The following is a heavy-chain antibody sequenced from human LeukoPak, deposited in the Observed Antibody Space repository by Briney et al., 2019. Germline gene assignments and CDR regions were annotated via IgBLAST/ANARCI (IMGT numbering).Heavy chain of an antibody. V-gene: IGHV1-2*02. D-gene: IGHD1-1*01. J-gene: IGHJ3*02. CDR2: INPNSGGA. CDR3: AREDLLDDAFDI. Sequence: ASVKVSCKASGYTFISYYMHWVRQAPGQGLEWMGRINPNSGGAKYAQKSQGRVTMTRDTSISTAYMELSSLTFDDTAVYYCAREDLLDDAFDIWGPGTMVTVSS. CDR1: GYTFISYY.